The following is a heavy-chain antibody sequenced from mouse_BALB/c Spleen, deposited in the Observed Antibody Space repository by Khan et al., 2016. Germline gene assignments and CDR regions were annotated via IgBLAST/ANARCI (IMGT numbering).Heavy chain of an antibody. Sequence: EVKLEVSGGGLVQPGGSMKLSCVASGFTFSSFWMSWVRQSPEKGLEWVAEIRLKSDNYATHYAESVKGKFTISRDDSKSRLYLQMTSLRAEDTGISYCADGGDDVRFAYWGQGTLVTVSA. CDR2: IRLKSDNYAT. CDR3: ADGGDDVRFAY. J-gene: IGHJ3*01. V-gene: IGHV6-3*01. D-gene: IGHD2-12*01. CDR1: GFTFSSFW.